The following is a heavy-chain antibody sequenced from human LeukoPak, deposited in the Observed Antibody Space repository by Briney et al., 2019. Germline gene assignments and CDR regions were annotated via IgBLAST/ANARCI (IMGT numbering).Heavy chain of an antibody. CDR2: VDPSDSCT. D-gene: IGHD2-21*02. CDR1: GYSFTSYW. J-gene: IGHJ4*02. CDR3: ARQGAHCDGDCNSEDYFDY. Sequence: GESLKISCKGSGYSFTSYWITWVRQMPGKGLEWMGRVDPSDSCTKYSPSVQGHVTISADKSISTAYLEWSSLKASGTAMYYCARQGAHCDGDCNSEDYFDYWGRGTLVTVSS. V-gene: IGHV5-10-1*01.